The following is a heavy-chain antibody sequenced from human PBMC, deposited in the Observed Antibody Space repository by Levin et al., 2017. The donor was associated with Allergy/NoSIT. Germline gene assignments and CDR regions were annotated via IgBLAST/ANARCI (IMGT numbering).Heavy chain of an antibody. CDR2: ISYDGSIQ. J-gene: IGHJ6*02. CDR3: AKASSGYDFTYYYGLDV. V-gene: IGHV3-30*18. D-gene: IGHD5-12*01. Sequence: GESLKISCAASGFTFSNYAMHWVRQAPGKGLEWVAVISYDGSIQYYADSVKGRFTISRDNSKSTLYLQMNSLRGDDTGVHYCAKASSGYDFTYYYGLDVWGQGTTVTVSS. CDR1: GFTFSNYA.